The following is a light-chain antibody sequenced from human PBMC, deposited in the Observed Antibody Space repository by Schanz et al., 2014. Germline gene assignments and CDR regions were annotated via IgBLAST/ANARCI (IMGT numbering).Light chain of an antibody. V-gene: IGLV2-14*02. CDR1: SSDVGSYNL. CDR3: TSYTGSGTLGV. Sequence: QSALTQPASVSGSPGQSITISCTGTSSDVGSYNLVSWYQQHPGKAPKLMIYEVSKRPSGVSTRFSGSKSGNTASLTISGLQAEDEADYYCTSYTGSGTLGVFGGGTKVTVL. J-gene: IGLJ3*02. CDR2: EVS.